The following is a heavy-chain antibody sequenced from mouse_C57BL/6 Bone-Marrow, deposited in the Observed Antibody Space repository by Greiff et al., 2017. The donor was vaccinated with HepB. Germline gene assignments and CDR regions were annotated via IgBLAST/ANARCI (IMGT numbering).Heavy chain of an antibody. D-gene: IGHD1-1*01. CDR1: GFSFNTYA. J-gene: IGHJ4*01. CDR2: IRSKSNNYAT. V-gene: IGHV10-1*01. Sequence: EVKLMESGGGLVQPKGSLKLSCAASGFSFNTYAMNWVRQAPGKGLEWVARIRSKSNNYATYYADSVKDRFTISRDDSESMLYLQMNNLKTEDTAMYYCVRQILITTVVAPAMDYWGQGTSVTVSS. CDR3: VRQILITTVVAPAMDY.